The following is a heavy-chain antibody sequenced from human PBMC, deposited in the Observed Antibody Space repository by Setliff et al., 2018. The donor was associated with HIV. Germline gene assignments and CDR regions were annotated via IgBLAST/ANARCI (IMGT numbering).Heavy chain of an antibody. Sequence: GGSLRLSCAASGFTFNHYAMHWVRQVPGKGLEYVGGISWDSVSIGYAGSFKGRFTISRDNAKSSLFLEMTGLRPDDTALYYCAREDVTTSGLDLWGRGTMVTVSS. D-gene: IGHD4-17*01. J-gene: IGHJ3*01. CDR2: ISWDSVSI. CDR1: GFTFNHYA. V-gene: IGHV3-9*01. CDR3: AREDVTTSGLDL.